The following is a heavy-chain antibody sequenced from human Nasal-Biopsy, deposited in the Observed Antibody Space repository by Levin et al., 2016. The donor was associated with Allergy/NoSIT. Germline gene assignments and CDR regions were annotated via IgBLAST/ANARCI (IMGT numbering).Heavy chain of an antibody. Sequence: GESLKISCAASGFSVGSNYMTWVRQSPGKGLEWVSFIYNGGDTYYADSVKGRFTVSTDNSKNILYLQMHSLRVEDTAMYYCARDRGKILRNDAFDIWGQGAMVIVS. J-gene: IGHJ3*02. V-gene: IGHV3-53*01. CDR1: GFSVGSNY. CDR3: ARDRGKILRNDAFDI. CDR2: IYNGGDT. D-gene: IGHD1-14*01.